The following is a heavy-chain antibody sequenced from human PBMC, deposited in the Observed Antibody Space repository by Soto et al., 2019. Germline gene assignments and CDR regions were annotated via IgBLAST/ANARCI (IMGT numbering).Heavy chain of an antibody. D-gene: IGHD1-1*01. CDR1: GGTFSSYA. V-gene: IGHV1-69*12. CDR3: ARPGATTSLDY. J-gene: IGHJ4*02. CDR2: IIPIFGTA. Sequence: QVQLVQSGAEVKKPGSSVKVSCKASGGTFSSYAISWVRQAPERGLEWMGGIIPIFGTANYAQKFQGRVTITADESTSTAYTELSSLRSEDTAVYYCARPGATTSLDYWGPGTLVTVSS.